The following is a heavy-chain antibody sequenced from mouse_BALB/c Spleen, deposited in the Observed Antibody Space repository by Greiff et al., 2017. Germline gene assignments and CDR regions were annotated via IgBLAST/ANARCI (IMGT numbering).Heavy chain of an antibody. CDR3: ARDGGTTVVATDY. Sequence: VQLQQSGAELARPGASVKMSCKASGYTFTSYTMHWVKQRPGQGLEWIGYINPSSGYTNYNQKFKDKATLTADKSSSTAYMQLSSLTSEDSAVYYCARDGGTTVVATDYWGQGTTLTVSS. V-gene: IGHV1-4*01. D-gene: IGHD1-1*01. J-gene: IGHJ2*01. CDR2: INPSSGYT. CDR1: GYTFTSYT.